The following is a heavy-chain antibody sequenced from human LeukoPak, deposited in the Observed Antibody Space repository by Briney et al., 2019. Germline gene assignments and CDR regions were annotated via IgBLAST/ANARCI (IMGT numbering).Heavy chain of an antibody. D-gene: IGHD3-10*01. Sequence: GGSLRLSCAASGFTFSSYAMHWVRQAPGKGLEYVSAISSNGGSTYYANSVKGRFTISRDNSKNTLYLQMGSLRAEDTAVYYCAREAAGELLPGILDYNYYYYMDVWGKGTTVTVSS. V-gene: IGHV3-64*01. CDR2: ISSNGGST. CDR1: GFTFSSYA. J-gene: IGHJ6*03. CDR3: AREAAGELLPGILDYNYYYYMDV.